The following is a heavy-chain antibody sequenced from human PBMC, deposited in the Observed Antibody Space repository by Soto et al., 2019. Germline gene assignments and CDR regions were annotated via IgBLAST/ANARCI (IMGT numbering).Heavy chain of an antibody. J-gene: IGHJ4*02. CDR2: IYYSGST. CDR3: AREPIAVAGYFDY. D-gene: IGHD6-19*01. Sequence: PLSLTATYAGGCISSGDYYWSWIRQPPGKGLEWIGYIYYSGSTYYNPSLKSRVTISVDTSKNQFSLKLSSVTAADTAVYYWAREPIAVAGYFDYWGQGTLVTVSS. V-gene: IGHV4-30-4*01. CDR1: GGCISSGDYY.